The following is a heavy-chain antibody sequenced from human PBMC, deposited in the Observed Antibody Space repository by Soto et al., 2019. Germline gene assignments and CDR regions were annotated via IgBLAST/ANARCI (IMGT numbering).Heavy chain of an antibody. CDR2: ISWNSGSI. V-gene: IGHV3-9*01. D-gene: IGHD6-19*01. CDR3: AKDMSDNYSSGYGMDV. J-gene: IGHJ6*02. Sequence: EVQLVESGGGLVQPGRSLRLSCAASGFTFDDYAMHWVRQAPGKGLEWVSGISWNSGSIGYADSVKGRFTISRDNAKNYLYLQMNSLRAEDTALYYCAKDMSDNYSSGYGMDVWGQGTTVTVSS. CDR1: GFTFDDYA.